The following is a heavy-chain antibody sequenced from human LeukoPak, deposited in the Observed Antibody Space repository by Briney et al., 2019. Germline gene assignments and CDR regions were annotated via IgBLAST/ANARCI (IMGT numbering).Heavy chain of an antibody. D-gene: IGHD3-16*02. Sequence: SETLSLTCAVYGGSFSGYYWSWIRQPPGKGLEWIGEINHSGSTNYNPSLKSRVTISVDTSKNQFSLRLSSVTAADTAVYYCARSLGVWGSYRYIFDYWGQGTLVTVSS. V-gene: IGHV4-34*01. CDR2: INHSGST. J-gene: IGHJ4*02. CDR3: ARSLGVWGSYRYIFDY. CDR1: GGSFSGYY.